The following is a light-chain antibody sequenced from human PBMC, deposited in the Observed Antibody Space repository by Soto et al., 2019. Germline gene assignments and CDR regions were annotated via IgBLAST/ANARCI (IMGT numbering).Light chain of an antibody. V-gene: IGKV3-15*01. CDR2: GAS. Sequence: EIVMTQSPATLSVSPGERATLSCRASQSVSGNLALYQQKPGQAPRLLIYGASTRATGIPARFSGSGSGTEVTLTISSLQSEDFAVYYCQQYNNWPREFGQGTKVEIK. J-gene: IGKJ1*01. CDR1: QSVSGN. CDR3: QQYNNWPRE.